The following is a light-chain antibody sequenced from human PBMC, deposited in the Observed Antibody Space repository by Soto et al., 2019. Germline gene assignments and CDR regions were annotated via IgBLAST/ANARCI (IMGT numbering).Light chain of an antibody. J-gene: IGKJ1*01. CDR2: GAS. V-gene: IGKV3-20*01. Sequence: EIVLTQAPGTLSISPGERATLSCRASQSVSSSYLAWYQQKPGQAPRLLIYGASSRATGIPDRFSGSGSGTDFTLTISRLEPEDFAVYYCQQYGSSRWTFGQGTKV. CDR1: QSVSSSY. CDR3: QQYGSSRWT.